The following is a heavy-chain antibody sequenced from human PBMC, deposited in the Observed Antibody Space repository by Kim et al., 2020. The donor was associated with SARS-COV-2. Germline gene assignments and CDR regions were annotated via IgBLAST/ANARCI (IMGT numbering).Heavy chain of an antibody. V-gene: IGHV4-39*01. CDR1: GGSISSSSYY. CDR2: IYYSGST. J-gene: IGHJ6*02. CDR3: ASGIAVAGRYYYGMDV. Sequence: SETLSLTCTVSGGSISSSSYYWGWIRQPPGKGLEWIGSIYYSGSTYYNPSLKSRVTISVDTSKNQFSLKLSSVTAADTAVYYCASGIAVAGRYYYGMDVWGQGTTVTVSS. D-gene: IGHD6-19*01.